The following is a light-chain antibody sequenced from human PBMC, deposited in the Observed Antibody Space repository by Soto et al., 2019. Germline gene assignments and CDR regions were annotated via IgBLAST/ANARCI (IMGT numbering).Light chain of an antibody. CDR1: QSVSSH. CDR3: QQRNNWPPIT. V-gene: IGKV3-11*01. CDR2: DAS. J-gene: IGKJ5*01. Sequence: EIVLTQSPATLSLSPGERATLSCRASQSVSSHLAWYQQKPGQAPRLLIYDASNRATGIPARFSGSGSGTDFTLTIISLEPEDFAVYYCQQRNNWPPITFGQGTRLEIK.